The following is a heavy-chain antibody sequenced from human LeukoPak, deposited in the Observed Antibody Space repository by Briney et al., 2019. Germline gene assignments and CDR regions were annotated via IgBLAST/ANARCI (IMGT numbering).Heavy chain of an antibody. J-gene: IGHJ6*02. Sequence: PSETLSLTCSVSGGSISNYYWSWLRQPPGKGLEWIGYIYFSGTTNINPSLKSRVTISVDMSKNQFSLKLSSVTAADTAVYYCAREDPQTTVPEGLDVWGQGTTVTVSS. D-gene: IGHD4-17*01. V-gene: IGHV4-59*01. CDR1: GGSISNYY. CDR3: AREDPQTTVPEGLDV. CDR2: IYFSGTT.